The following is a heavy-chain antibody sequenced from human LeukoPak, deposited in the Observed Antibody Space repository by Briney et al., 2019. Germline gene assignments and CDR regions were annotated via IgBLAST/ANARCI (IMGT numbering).Heavy chain of an antibody. Sequence: SETLSLTCTVSGGSISSSSYYWGWIRQPPGKWLEWIGSIYYSGSTYYNPSLKSRVTISVDTSKNQFSLKLSSVTAADTAVYYCARRAAAVIDAFDIWGQGTMVTVSS. J-gene: IGHJ3*02. CDR3: ARRAAAVIDAFDI. V-gene: IGHV4-39*01. CDR2: IYYSGST. CDR1: GGSISSSSYY. D-gene: IGHD6-13*01.